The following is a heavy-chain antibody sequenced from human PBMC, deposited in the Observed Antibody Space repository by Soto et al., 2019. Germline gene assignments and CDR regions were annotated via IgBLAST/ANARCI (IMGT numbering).Heavy chain of an antibody. CDR2: INAGNGNT. J-gene: IGHJ4*02. D-gene: IGHD5-12*01. CDR1: GYTFTNYA. Sequence: QVQLVQSGAEEKKPGASVKVSCKASGYTFTNYAMHWVRQAPGQRLEWMGWINAGNGNTKYSQKFQGRVTITSDTSASTAYMALSSLRSEDTAVYYCARVSGYYFLDYWGQGTLVTVSS. V-gene: IGHV1-3*05. CDR3: ARVSGYYFLDY.